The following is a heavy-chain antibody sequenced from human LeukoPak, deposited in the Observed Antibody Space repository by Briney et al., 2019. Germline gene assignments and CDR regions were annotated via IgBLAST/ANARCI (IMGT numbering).Heavy chain of an antibody. V-gene: IGHV3-48*03. Sequence: PGGSLRLSCAASGXTFSSYAMNWVRQAPGKGLEWVSYISGTGTTIYYADSVKGRFTISRDNAKKSLYLQMNSLRAEDTAVYYCARVVRDGYNRIDYWGQGTLVTVSS. D-gene: IGHD5-24*01. CDR3: ARVVRDGYNRIDY. J-gene: IGHJ4*02. CDR2: ISGTGTTI. CDR1: GXTFSSYA.